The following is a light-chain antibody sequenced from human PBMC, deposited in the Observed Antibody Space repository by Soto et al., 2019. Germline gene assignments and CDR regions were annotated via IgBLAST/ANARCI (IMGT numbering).Light chain of an antibody. CDR2: GAS. CDR1: QSVISSY. J-gene: IGKJ1*01. V-gene: IGKV3-20*01. Sequence: EIVLTQSPGTLSLSPGDRATLSCRASQSVISSYLAWYQQKPRQAPRLLIDGASSRATGIPDRCSGSGSGTDFTRTISRLEPEDFAVYYCHQYGSSRWMFGQGTKVDI. CDR3: HQYGSSRWM.